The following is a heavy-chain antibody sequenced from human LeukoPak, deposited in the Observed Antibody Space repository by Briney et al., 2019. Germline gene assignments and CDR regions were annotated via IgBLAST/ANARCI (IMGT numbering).Heavy chain of an antibody. D-gene: IGHD3-22*01. V-gene: IGHV4-59*08. CDR3: ATTHGPYYYDSSGYLAFDI. J-gene: IGHJ3*02. CDR2: IYYSGST. CDR1: GGSISSYY. Sequence: SETLSLTCTVSGGSISSYYWSWIRQPPGKGLEWIGYIYYSGSTNYNPSLKSRVTISVDTSKNQFSLKLSSVTAADTAVYYCATTHGPYYYDSSGYLAFDIWGQGTMVTVSS.